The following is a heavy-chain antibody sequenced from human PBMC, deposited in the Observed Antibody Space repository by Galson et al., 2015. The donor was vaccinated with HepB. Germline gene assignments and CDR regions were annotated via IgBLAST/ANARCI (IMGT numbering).Heavy chain of an antibody. CDR3: AREGGGNSFDY. J-gene: IGHJ4*02. CDR2: IYYSGST. D-gene: IGHD4-23*01. V-gene: IGHV4-59*01. Sequence: ETLSLTCTVSGGSISSYYWSWIRQPPGKGLEWIGYIYYSGSTNYNPSLKSRVTISVDTSKNQFSLKLSSVTAADTAVYYCAREGGGNSFDYWGQGTLVTVSS. CDR1: GGSISSYY.